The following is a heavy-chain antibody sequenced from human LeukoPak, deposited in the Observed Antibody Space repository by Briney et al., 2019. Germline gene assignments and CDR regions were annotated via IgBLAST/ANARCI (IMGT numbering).Heavy chain of an antibody. CDR1: GGSISSYY. V-gene: IGHV4-4*07. D-gene: IGHD2-2*01. CDR3: ARGCSSTSCRGFDP. Sequence: PSETLSLTCTVSGGSISSYYWSWIRQPAGKGLEWIGRIYTSGSTNYNPSPKSRVTISVDKSKNQFSLKLSSVTAADTAVYYCARGCSSTSCRGFDPWGQGTLVTVSS. CDR2: IYTSGST. J-gene: IGHJ5*02.